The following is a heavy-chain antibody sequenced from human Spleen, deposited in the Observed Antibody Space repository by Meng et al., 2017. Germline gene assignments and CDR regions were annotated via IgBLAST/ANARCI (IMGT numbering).Heavy chain of an antibody. V-gene: IGHV3-21*01. Sequence: GESLKISCAASGFTFSSYSMHWVRQAPGKGLEWVSSISSSSSYIYYADSVKGRFTISRDNSKNTLYLQMNSLRAEDTAVYYCARSKDYYAMGVFDIWGQGTMVTVSS. CDR1: GFTFSSYS. CDR2: ISSSSSYI. J-gene: IGHJ3*02. D-gene: IGHD3-10*01. CDR3: ARSKDYYAMGVFDI.